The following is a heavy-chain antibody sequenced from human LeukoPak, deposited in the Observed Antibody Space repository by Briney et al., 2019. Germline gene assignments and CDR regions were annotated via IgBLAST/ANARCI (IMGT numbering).Heavy chain of an antibody. V-gene: IGHV4-61*02. CDR1: GGSISSGSYY. CDR2: IYTSGST. J-gene: IGHJ4*02. Sequence: PSQTLSLTCTVSGGSISSGSYYWSWIRQPAGKGLEWIGRIYTSGSTNYNPSLKSRVTISVDTSKNQFSLKLSSVTAADTAVYYCARLRRSRFYYFDYWGQGTLVTVSS. CDR3: ARLRRSRFYYFDY.